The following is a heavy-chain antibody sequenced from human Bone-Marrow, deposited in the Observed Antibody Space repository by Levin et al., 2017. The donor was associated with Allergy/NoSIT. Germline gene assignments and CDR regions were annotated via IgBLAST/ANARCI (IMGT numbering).Heavy chain of an antibody. J-gene: IGHJ6*02. Sequence: PSETLSLTCTVSGGSISSSSYYWGWIRQPPGKGLEWIGTIYYSGSTYYNPSLKSRVTISIDMSKNQFSLKLSSVTAANTAVYYCAREVAYDGPSDYSGMDVWGQGTTVTVSS. CDR1: GGSISSSSYY. CDR2: IYYSGST. CDR3: AREVAYDGPSDYSGMDV. V-gene: IGHV4-39*07. D-gene: IGHD5-12*01.